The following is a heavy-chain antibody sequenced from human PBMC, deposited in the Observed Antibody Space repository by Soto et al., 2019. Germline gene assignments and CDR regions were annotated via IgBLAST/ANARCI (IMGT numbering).Heavy chain of an antibody. D-gene: IGHD6-6*01. CDR2: ISNDGRNT. Sequence: QVQMVESGGGVVQPGRSLRLSCAASGFSFSAYGLHWVRQAPGNGLEWLAVISNDGRNTYYADSVQGRFTISWDNSKDTLFLQMNSLRGEDTAIYYCAKVIRADSTSSNFYYYSAMDVWGQGTTVTVSS. CDR1: GFSFSAYG. V-gene: IGHV3-30*18. J-gene: IGHJ6*02. CDR3: AKVIRADSTSSNFYYYSAMDV.